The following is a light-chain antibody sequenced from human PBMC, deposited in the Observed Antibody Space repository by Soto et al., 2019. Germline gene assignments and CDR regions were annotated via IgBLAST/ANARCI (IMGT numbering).Light chain of an antibody. CDR3: QKYNSYSPK. CDR2: KAS. V-gene: IGKV1-5*03. CDR1: QSISVW. Sequence: DIQMTQSPSTLSASVLYIVTITFRASQSISVWLAVYQQKAGKAPNLLIYKASRLESGVPSRFSGSGSETEFTLTISGLQPGDSATYYCQKYNSYSPKFGQGTKVDIK. J-gene: IGKJ1*01.